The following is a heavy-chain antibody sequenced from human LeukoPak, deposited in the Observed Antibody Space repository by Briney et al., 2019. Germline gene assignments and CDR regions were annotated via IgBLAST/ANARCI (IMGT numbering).Heavy chain of an antibody. CDR3: ARDEYSSGWYPEFYYYYYGMDV. J-gene: IGHJ6*02. V-gene: IGHV1-18*01. CDR1: GYTFTSYG. CDR2: ISAYNGNT. Sequence: GAPVKVSCKASGYTFTSYGISWVRQAPGQGLEWMGWISAYNGNTNYAQKLQGRVTMTTDTSTSTAYMELRSLRSDDTAVYYCARDEYSSGWYPEFYYYYYGMDVWGQGTTVTVSS. D-gene: IGHD6-19*01.